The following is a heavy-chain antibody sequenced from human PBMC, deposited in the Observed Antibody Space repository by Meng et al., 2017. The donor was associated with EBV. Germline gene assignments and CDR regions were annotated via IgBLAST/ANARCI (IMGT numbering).Heavy chain of an antibody. CDR2: IIPLFHTT. CDR3: ASAEHYGDYVFEY. D-gene: IGHD4-17*01. Sequence: QVEPVQTWAEGHEPGSSVKVPCKTSGGILRRFAISWVRQAPGQGLEWMGGIIPLFHTTNYAQKFQGRLHIIADESSATTYMELSSLRSEDTAIYYCASAEHYGDYVFEYWGQGTLVTVSS. V-gene: IGHV1-69*01. J-gene: IGHJ4*02. CDR1: GGILRRFA.